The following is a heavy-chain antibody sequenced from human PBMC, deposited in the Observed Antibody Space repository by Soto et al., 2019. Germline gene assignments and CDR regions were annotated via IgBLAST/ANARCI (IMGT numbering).Heavy chain of an antibody. CDR3: ARQTKAFDF. J-gene: IGHJ4*02. V-gene: IGHV4-4*07. CDR1: GGSISSYY. Sequence: PSETLSLTCTVSGGSISSYYWSWIRQPAGKGLEWIGRIYISGSTNYNPSLKSRVTMSVDTSKNKLSLKLRSVTAADTAVYCCARQTKAFDFWGQGXLVTVYS. CDR2: IYISGST.